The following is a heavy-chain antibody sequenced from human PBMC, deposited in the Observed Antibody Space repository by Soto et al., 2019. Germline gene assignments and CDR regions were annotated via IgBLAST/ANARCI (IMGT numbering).Heavy chain of an antibody. CDR3: AREKSAGNWFDS. J-gene: IGHJ5*01. D-gene: IGHD3-10*01. CDR1: RGSVSSDLFY. V-gene: IGHV4-61*01. CDR2: IYNSRST. Sequence: QVQLQESGPGLLRPSETLSLTCAVSRGSVSSDLFYWSWIRQPPGKGLEWIGYIYNSRSTNYNASLKGGVTMSLDTPNNQYLLKLTSVTAADKAVYYCAREKSAGNWFDSWGQGTLVTGSS.